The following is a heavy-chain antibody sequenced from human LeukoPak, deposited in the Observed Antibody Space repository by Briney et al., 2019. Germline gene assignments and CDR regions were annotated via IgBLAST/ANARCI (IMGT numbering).Heavy chain of an antibody. V-gene: IGHV3-7*01. J-gene: IGHJ6*03. CDR3: ARDGVRAVTFNHYNFLDV. CDR2: IKQDGSEK. CDR1: GFDFTVYW. D-gene: IGHD5-24*01. Sequence: GGSLRLSCAASGFDFTVYWMTWVRQAPGKGLEWVANIKQDGSEKYYVDSVKGRFTISRDNAKNSLFLQMNSLRAEDTALYYCARDGVRAVTFNHYNFLDVWGKGTTVTVSS.